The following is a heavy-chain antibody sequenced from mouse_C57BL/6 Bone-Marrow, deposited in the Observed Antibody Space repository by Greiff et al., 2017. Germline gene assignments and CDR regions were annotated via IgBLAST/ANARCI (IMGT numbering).Heavy chain of an antibody. CDR2: ISSGGSYT. J-gene: IGHJ3*01. CDR1: GFTFSSYG. V-gene: IGHV5-6*01. CDR3: ASPIYIPTGCAD. D-gene: IGHD1-3*01. Sequence: EVMLVESGGDLVKPGGSLKLSCAASGFTFSSYGMSWVRQTPDKRLEWVATISSGGSYTYYPDSVKGRFTLSRDNAKNTLYLQMSSLKSEDTAMYCCASPIYIPTGCADWGQGTLVTVSA.